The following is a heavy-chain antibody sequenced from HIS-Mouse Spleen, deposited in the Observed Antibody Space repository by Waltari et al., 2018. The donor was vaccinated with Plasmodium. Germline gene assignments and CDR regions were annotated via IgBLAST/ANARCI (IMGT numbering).Heavy chain of an antibody. CDR2: IKQDGSEK. Sequence: EVQLVESGGDWVQPGGSLGLSCPASGFTFSSYWMSWVRPAPGKGLEWVANIKQDGSEKYYVDSVKGRFTISRDNAKNSLYLQMNSLRAEDTAVYYCASSWYWYFDLWGRGTLVTVSS. CDR1: GFTFSSYW. V-gene: IGHV3-7*01. D-gene: IGHD6-13*01. J-gene: IGHJ2*01. CDR3: ASSWYWYFDL.